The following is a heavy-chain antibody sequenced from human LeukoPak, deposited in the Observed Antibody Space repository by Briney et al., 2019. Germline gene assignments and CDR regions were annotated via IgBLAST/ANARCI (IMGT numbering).Heavy chain of an antibody. CDR1: GYTFTGYY. CDR2: INTNTGNP. Sequence: GASVKVSCKASGYTFTGYYMHWVRQAPGQGLEWMGWINTNTGNPTYAQGFTGRFVFSLDTSVSTAYLQISSLKAEDTAVYYCARDRPGVAVVGNMDVWGKGTTVTVSS. V-gene: IGHV7-4-1*02. D-gene: IGHD6-19*01. CDR3: ARDRPGVAVVGNMDV. J-gene: IGHJ6*03.